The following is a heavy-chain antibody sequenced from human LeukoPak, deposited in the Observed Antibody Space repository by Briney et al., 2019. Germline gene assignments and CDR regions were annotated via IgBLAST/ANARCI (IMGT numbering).Heavy chain of an antibody. CDR2: IDWDDDK. CDR3: ARVPGLSKAVDY. J-gene: IGHJ4*02. V-gene: IGHV2-70*01. D-gene: IGHD6-19*01. Sequence: RESGPALVKATQTLTLTCTFSGFSLSTSGMCVSWIRQPPGKALEWLALIDWDDDKYFSTSLKTRLTISKDTSKNQVVLTMTNMDPVDTATYYYARVPGLSKAVDYWGQGTLVAVSS. CDR1: GFSLSTSGMC.